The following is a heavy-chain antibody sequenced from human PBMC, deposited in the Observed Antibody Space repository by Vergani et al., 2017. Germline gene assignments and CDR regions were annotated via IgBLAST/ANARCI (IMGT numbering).Heavy chain of an antibody. V-gene: IGHV1-69*01. CDR1: GGTFSSYA. CDR2: IIPIFGTA. J-gene: IGHJ6*02. CDR3: ARDLGVASSSSDYYGMDV. Sequence: QVQLVQSGAEVKKPGSSVKVSCKASGGTFSSYAISWVRQAPGQGLEWMGGIIPIFGTANYAQKFQGRVTITADESTSTAYMELSSLRSEDTAVYYCARDLGVASSSSDYYGMDVWGQGTTVTVSS. D-gene: IGHD6-6*01.